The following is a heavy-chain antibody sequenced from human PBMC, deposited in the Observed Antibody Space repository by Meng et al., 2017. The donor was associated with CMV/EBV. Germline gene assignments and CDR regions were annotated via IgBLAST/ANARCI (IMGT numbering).Heavy chain of an antibody. CDR2: IYYSGST. CDR1: GGLISRSYYG. D-gene: IGHD2-21*02. CDR3: AREGDNPFDY. Sequence: QLQERAGRLTPSSPPLPLSSMCLGGLISRSYYGWGWLLPPPGKGLEWIEYIYYSGSTYYNPPIKSRVTISVATSKNQFSMKMSSVTAADTAVYYCAREGDNPFDYWGQGTLVTVSS. V-gene: IGHV4-30-4*08. J-gene: IGHJ4*02.